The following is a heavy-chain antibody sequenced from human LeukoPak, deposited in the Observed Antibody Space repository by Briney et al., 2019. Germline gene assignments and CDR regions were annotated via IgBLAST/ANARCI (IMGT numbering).Heavy chain of an antibody. CDR1: GGSVSSGSYY. CDR2: IYYSGST. CDR3: ARERFLEWLPENNWFDP. J-gene: IGHJ5*02. V-gene: IGHV4-61*01. D-gene: IGHD3-3*01. Sequence: PSETLSLTCTVSGGSVSSGSYYWSWIRQPPGKGLEWIGYIYYSGSTNYNPSLKSRVTISVDTSKNQFSLKLSSVTAADTAVYYCARERFLEWLPENNWFDPWGQGTLVTVSS.